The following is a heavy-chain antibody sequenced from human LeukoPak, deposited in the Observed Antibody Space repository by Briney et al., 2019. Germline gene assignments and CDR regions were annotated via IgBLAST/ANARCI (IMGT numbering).Heavy chain of an antibody. V-gene: IGHV3-33*08. J-gene: IGHJ3*02. Sequence: PGRSLRLSCAASGFTFSSYGMHWVRQAPGKGLEWVAVIWYGGSNKYYADSVKGRFTISRDNSKNTLYLQMNSLRAEDTAVYYCATDAFDIWGQGTMVTVSS. CDR1: GFTFSSYG. CDR2: IWYGGSNK. CDR3: ATDAFDI.